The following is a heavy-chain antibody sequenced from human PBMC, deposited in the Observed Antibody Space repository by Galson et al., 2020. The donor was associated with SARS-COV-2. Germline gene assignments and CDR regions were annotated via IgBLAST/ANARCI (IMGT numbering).Heavy chain of an antibody. CDR1: GGSISSGGYY. J-gene: IGHJ4*02. D-gene: IGHD3-22*01. CDR3: ARARITMIVVVNAFDY. CDR2: IYYSGST. Sequence: SETLSLTCTVSGGSISSGGYYWSWIRQHPGKGLEWIGYIYYSGSTYYNPSLKSRVTISVDTSKNQFSLKLSSVTAVDTAVYYCARARITMIVVVNAFDYWCQGTLVTVSS. V-gene: IGHV4-31*03.